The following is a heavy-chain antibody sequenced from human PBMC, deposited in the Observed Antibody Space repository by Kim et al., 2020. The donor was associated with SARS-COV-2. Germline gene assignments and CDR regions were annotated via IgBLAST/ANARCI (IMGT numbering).Heavy chain of an antibody. D-gene: IGHD3-22*01. V-gene: IGHV3-74*01. Sequence: SVKGRFTIARDNAKNTLYLQMNSLRPEDTAIYYCARAGDYDISGYYGFFHHWGQRALVTVSS. J-gene: IGHJ1*01. CDR3: ARAGDYDISGYYGFFHH.